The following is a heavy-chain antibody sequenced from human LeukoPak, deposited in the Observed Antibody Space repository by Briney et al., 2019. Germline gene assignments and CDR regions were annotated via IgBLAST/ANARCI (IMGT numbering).Heavy chain of an antibody. Sequence: GGSLRLSCAASGFSFGSYGMHWVRQAPGKGLEWVAFIRYDGSNKYYADSVKGRFTISRDNSKNTLYLQMNSLRAEDTAVYYCARAGNTRFDYWGQGTLVTVSS. D-gene: IGHD3-10*01. CDR2: IRYDGSNK. CDR3: ARAGNTRFDY. J-gene: IGHJ4*02. CDR1: GFSFGSYG. V-gene: IGHV3-30*02.